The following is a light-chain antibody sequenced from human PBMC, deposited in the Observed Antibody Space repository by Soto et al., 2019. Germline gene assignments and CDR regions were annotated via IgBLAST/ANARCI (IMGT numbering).Light chain of an antibody. Sequence: QSVMTQPPSVSAAPGQKVTISCSGSTSNIGSNYVSWYQQLPGTAPKLLIYDNDERPSGIPDRFSGSRSGTSATLGITGLQTGDEADYYCGTWDTSLSAHFVFGSGTKLTVL. CDR2: DND. CDR3: GTWDTSLSAHFV. V-gene: IGLV1-51*01. J-gene: IGLJ1*01. CDR1: TSNIGSNY.